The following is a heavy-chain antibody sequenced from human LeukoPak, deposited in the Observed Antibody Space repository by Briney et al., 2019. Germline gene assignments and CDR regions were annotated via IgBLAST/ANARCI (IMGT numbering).Heavy chain of an antibody. V-gene: IGHV3-23*01. CDR2: ISGSGGST. CDR1: GFTFSSYA. J-gene: IGHJ3*02. D-gene: IGHD4-17*01. Sequence: PGGSLRLSCAASGFTFSSYAMNWVRQAPGKGLEWVSVISGSGGSTYYGDSVKGRFNISRDNSKNTLYLQMSGLRAEDTAVYYCAKDYGDYRGDDAFDIWGQGTMVTVSS. CDR3: AKDYGDYRGDDAFDI.